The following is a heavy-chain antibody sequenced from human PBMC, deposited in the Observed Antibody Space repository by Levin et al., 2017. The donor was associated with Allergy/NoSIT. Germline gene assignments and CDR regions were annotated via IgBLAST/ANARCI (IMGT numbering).Heavy chain of an antibody. CDR3: ARVSGNYYYAMDV. CDR2: INPRDSDA. D-gene: IGHD1-14*01. V-gene: IGHV5-51*01. Sequence: GESLKISCKGSGYNFTNYWIGWVRQMPGKGLEWMGIINPRDSDARYGPSFQGQVTMSVDKSISTTYLPWSSLKASDRAMFYCARVSGNYYYAMDVWGQGTTVTVSS. J-gene: IGHJ6*02. CDR1: GYNFTNYW.